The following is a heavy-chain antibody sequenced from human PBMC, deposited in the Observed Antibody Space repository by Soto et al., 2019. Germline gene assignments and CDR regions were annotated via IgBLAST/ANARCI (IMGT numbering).Heavy chain of an antibody. V-gene: IGHV5-51*01. CDR3: ARQISHYDSWSNEYYYYGLDV. CDR2: IYPGDSDT. Sequence: GESLKISCKGSEYSFSTYWIAWVRQMPGKGLEWMGIIYPGDSDTRYSPSFQGQVTISADKSSSTAHQQWSSLKASNTAMYYCARQISHYDSWSNEYYYYGLDVWGQGTTVTVSS. D-gene: IGHD3-3*01. CDR1: EYSFSTYW. J-gene: IGHJ6*02.